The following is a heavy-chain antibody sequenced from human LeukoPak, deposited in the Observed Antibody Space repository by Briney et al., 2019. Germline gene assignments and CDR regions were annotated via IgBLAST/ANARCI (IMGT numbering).Heavy chain of an antibody. CDR2: ISYDGSNK. Sequence: PGGSLRLSCAASEFTFGTYGMHWVRQAPGKGLAWVAVISYDGSNKYYADSVQGRFTISRDNSKNTLYLQMNSLRPEDTAVYYCAKDIYGSDYYYGMDVWGQGTTVTVSS. CDR3: AKDIYGSDYYYGMDV. CDR1: EFTFGTYG. V-gene: IGHV3-30*18. J-gene: IGHJ6*02. D-gene: IGHD2-15*01.